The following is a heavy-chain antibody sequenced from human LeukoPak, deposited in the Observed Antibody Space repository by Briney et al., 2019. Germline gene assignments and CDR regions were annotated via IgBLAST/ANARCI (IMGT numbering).Heavy chain of an antibody. Sequence: PSETLSLTCSVSGDSINSAGDFWGWTRQLPGKGLEWIGYIRNRGNTNYNPSLKSRITMSIDRSKNQFSLNVISVTAADTAVYYCARQYDYLFDPWGRGTLVTVSS. V-gene: IGHV4-31*03. CDR3: ARQYDYLFDP. CDR2: IRNRGNT. J-gene: IGHJ5*02. CDR1: GDSINSAGDF. D-gene: IGHD5-12*01.